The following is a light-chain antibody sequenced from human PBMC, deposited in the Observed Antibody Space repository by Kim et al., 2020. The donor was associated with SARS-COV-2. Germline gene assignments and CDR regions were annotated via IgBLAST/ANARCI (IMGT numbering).Light chain of an antibody. CDR1: QSVSSY. CDR3: QQRSNWPWT. Sequence: EIVLTQSPATLSLSPGERATLSCRASQSVSSYLAWYQQKPGQAPRLLIYDASNRATGIPARFSGSGSGTDFTLTISILEPEDFAVYYCQQRSNWPWTFGQGTKVDIK. CDR2: DAS. V-gene: IGKV3-11*01. J-gene: IGKJ1*01.